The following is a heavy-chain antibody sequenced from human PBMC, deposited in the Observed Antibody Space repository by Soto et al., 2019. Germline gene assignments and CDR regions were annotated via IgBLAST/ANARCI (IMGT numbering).Heavy chain of an antibody. J-gene: IGHJ6*03. V-gene: IGHV1-2*04. CDR1: GYAFSQYY. D-gene: IGHD4-17*01. CDR3: GRESGETTATLDYYCFYMDV. CDR2: INPNSGRT. Sequence: QVQLVQSGAEVKKPGASVKVSCKASGYAFSQYYIHWMRQAPGQGLEWMGWINPNSGRTKFAQNFQGWVTMTRDTSIKTVYMELSGLRSDATAVYYCGRESGETTATLDYYCFYMDVWGKGTTVTVSS.